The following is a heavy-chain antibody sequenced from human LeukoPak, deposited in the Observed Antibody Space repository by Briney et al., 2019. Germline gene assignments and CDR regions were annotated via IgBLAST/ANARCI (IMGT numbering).Heavy chain of an antibody. Sequence: GASVKVSCKASGYTFTSYDINWVRQATGQGLEWMGWMNPNSGGTNYAQKFQGRVTMTRDTSISTAYMELSSLRSEDTAVYYCARQGVVFPTDYFYMDVWGKGTTVTVSS. CDR1: GYTFTSYD. CDR3: ARQGVVFPTDYFYMDV. J-gene: IGHJ6*03. CDR2: MNPNSGGT. D-gene: IGHD3-3*01. V-gene: IGHV1-2*02.